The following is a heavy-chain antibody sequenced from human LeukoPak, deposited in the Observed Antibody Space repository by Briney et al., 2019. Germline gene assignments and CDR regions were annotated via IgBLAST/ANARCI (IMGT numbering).Heavy chain of an antibody. D-gene: IGHD3-16*01. Sequence: PGGSLRLSCAASGFTFSNAWMSWVRQAPGKGVEWVSVISGSGGSTYYADSVKGRFTISRDNSKNTLYLQMNSLRAEDTAVYYCAKRRATQGVHNGLHVWGQGTTVTVSS. V-gene: IGHV3-23*01. J-gene: IGHJ6*02. CDR3: AKRRATQGVHNGLHV. CDR2: ISGSGGST. CDR1: GFTFSNAW.